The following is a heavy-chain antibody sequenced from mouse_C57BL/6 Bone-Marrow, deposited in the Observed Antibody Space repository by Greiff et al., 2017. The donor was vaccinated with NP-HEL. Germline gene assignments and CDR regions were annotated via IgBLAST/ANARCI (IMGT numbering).Heavy chain of an antibody. D-gene: IGHD1-1*01. Sequence: VQLKESGAELVRPGASVKLSCTASGFNIKDDYMHWVKQRPEQGLEWIGWIDPENGDTEYASKFQGKATITADTSSNTAYLQRSSLTSEDTAVYYCTTSYYYGSSYGYWGQGTTRTVSS. CDR2: IDPENGDT. CDR1: GFNIKDDY. CDR3: TTSYYYGSSYGY. V-gene: IGHV14-4*01. J-gene: IGHJ2*01.